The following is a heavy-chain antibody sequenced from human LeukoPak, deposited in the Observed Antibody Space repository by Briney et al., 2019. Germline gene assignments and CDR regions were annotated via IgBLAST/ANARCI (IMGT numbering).Heavy chain of an antibody. CDR3: ARDGPPRALDY. CDR1: GFTFSSYS. J-gene: IGHJ4*02. V-gene: IGHV3-21*01. Sequence: GGSLRLSCAASGFTFSSYSMNWVRQAPGKGLEWVSSISGSNSYIYYADSVKGRFTISRDNAKNSLYLQMNSLRAEDTAVYYCARDGPPRALDYWGQGTLVTVSS. CDR2: ISGSNSYI.